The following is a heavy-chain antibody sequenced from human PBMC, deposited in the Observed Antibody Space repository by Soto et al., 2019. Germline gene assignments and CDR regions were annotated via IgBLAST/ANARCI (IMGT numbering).Heavy chain of an antibody. Sequence: QVQLLQSGAEVKKPGASVKVSCKVSGHTLTELSMHWVRQAPGRGLEWMGGFDPEDGETISAQKFQGRVTMTEVTSTDSTYMELTSLRSEDTAVYYCAAGGTRWLHSPFDYWGQGTLVTISS. CDR1: GHTLTELS. D-gene: IGHD1-1*01. CDR2: FDPEDGET. J-gene: IGHJ4*02. CDR3: AAGGTRWLHSPFDY. V-gene: IGHV1-24*01.